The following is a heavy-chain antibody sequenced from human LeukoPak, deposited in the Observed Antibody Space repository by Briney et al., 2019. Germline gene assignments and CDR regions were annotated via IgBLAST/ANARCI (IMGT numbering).Heavy chain of an antibody. V-gene: IGHV1-8*01. CDR3: ARQSSIVGATHWFDP. D-gene: IGHD1-26*01. CDR2: MNPNSGNT. Sequence: ASVKVSCKASGYTFTSYDINWVRQATGQGLEWMGWMNPNSGNTGYAQKFQGRVTMTRDTSTSTVYMELSSLRSEDTAVYYCARQSSIVGATHWFDPWGQGTLVTVSS. CDR1: GYTFTSYD. J-gene: IGHJ5*02.